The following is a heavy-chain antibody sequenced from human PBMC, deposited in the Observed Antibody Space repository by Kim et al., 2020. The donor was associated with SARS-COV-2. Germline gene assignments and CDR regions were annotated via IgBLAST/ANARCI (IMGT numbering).Heavy chain of an antibody. D-gene: IGHD5-18*01. Sequence: RFTISRDNYKNTLYLQMNSLRAEDTAVYYCARPLSDDTAMAYYYYYGMDVWGQGTTVTVSS. J-gene: IGHJ6*02. V-gene: IGHV3-23*01. CDR3: ARPLSDDTAMAYYYYYGMDV.